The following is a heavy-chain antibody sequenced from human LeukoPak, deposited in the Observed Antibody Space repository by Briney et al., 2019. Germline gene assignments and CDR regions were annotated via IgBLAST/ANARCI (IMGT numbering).Heavy chain of an antibody. CDR3: ARFDIVEEGGPDY. Sequence: SETLSLTCNVSGGAISRGDHYWSWIRQPPGKDLEWIGYIYHSGSTYYNPSLKSRITISVDTSKNQFSLKVTSVTAADTATYYCARFDIVEEGGPDYWGQGTLVTVSS. D-gene: IGHD2-15*01. J-gene: IGHJ4*02. CDR2: IYHSGST. CDR1: GGAISRGDHY. V-gene: IGHV4-30-4*01.